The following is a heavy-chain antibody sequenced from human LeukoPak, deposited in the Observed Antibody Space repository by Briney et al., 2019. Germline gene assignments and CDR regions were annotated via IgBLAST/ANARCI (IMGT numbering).Heavy chain of an antibody. CDR2: IKTKTNGGTA. Sequence: GGSLRLSCAASGFTFSSYGMSWVRQAPGKGLEWVGRIKTKTNGGTADYTPPVKGRFTISRDDSKNTLYLQMNSLKSDDTAVYYCATEGFTYGYHGIDSWGQGTIVTVSS. J-gene: IGHJ3*02. V-gene: IGHV3-15*01. D-gene: IGHD5-18*01. CDR1: GFTFSSYG. CDR3: ATEGFTYGYHGIDS.